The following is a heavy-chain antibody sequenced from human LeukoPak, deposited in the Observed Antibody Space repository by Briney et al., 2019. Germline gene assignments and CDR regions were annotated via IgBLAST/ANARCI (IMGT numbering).Heavy chain of an antibody. CDR1: GGTFSSYA. V-gene: IGHV1-69*06. CDR2: IIPIFGTA. CDR3: ARDLVGATVDY. Sequence: ASVKVSCKASGGTFSSYAISWVRQAPGQGLEWMGGIIPIFGTANYAQKFQGRVTITADKSTSTAYMELRSLRSDDTAVYYCARDLVGATVDYWGQGTLVTVSS. J-gene: IGHJ4*02. D-gene: IGHD1-26*01.